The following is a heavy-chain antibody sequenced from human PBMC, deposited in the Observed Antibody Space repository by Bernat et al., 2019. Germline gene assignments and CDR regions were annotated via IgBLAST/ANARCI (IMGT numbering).Heavy chain of an antibody. D-gene: IGHD6-13*01. CDR1: GFSFSSYW. Sequence: EVQLVESGGGLVQPGGSRRLSCVGSGFSFSSYWMTWVRQPPGKGLEWVASINEDGSEEQYVDSVKGRFTISRDNTKNSLYLQMNSLRVEDTAVFYCAKRPGYRIGMEVWGQGTTVTVSS. CDR2: INEDGSEE. J-gene: IGHJ6*02. CDR3: AKRPGYRIGMEV. V-gene: IGHV3-7*01.